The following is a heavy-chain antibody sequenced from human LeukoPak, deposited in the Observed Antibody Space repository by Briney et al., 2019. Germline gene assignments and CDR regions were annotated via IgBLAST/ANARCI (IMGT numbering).Heavy chain of an antibody. CDR2: IYYSGST. CDR3: ARVSRTFPHDYGDLVFDY. CDR1: GGSISSSSYY. D-gene: IGHD4-17*01. Sequence: SETLSLTCTVSGGSISSSSYYWGWIRQPPGKGLEWIGSIYYSGSTNYNPSLKSRVTISVDTSKNQFSLKLSSVTAADTAVYYCARVSRTFPHDYGDLVFDYWGQGTLVTVSS. J-gene: IGHJ4*02. V-gene: IGHV4-39*07.